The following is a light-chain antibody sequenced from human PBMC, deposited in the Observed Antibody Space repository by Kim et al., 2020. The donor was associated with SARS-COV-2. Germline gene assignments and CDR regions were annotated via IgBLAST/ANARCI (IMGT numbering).Light chain of an antibody. V-gene: IGKV1-27*01. Sequence: ASVGCGVTVTYRAGQDLSNYLAWYQQKPGKVPKLLFSAASAFQSGVPSRFSGSGSGTDFTLTISSVQTEDVATYYCQKYNSVPWTFGQGTKVDIK. CDR2: AAS. CDR1: QDLSNY. J-gene: IGKJ1*01. CDR3: QKYNSVPWT.